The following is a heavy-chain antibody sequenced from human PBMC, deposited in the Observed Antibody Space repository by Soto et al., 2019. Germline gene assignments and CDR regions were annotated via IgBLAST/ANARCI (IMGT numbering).Heavy chain of an antibody. V-gene: IGHV1-69*13. Sequence: SVKVSCKASGGTFSSYRINWVRQAPGQGLEWVGGIVPIYRTADYAQKFQGRVTITADESACTSYMELRSLKSQDTAVYYCVRDSGAKLSSSWGQGTLVTVSS. D-gene: IGHD6-13*01. J-gene: IGHJ4*02. CDR2: IVPIYRTA. CDR1: GGTFSSYR. CDR3: VRDSGAKLSSS.